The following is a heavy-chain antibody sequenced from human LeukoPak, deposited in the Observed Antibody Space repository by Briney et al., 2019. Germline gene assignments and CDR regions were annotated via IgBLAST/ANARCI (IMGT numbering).Heavy chain of an antibody. CDR3: ATPGTATIRDAFDI. J-gene: IGHJ3*02. Sequence: SVKVSCKASGGTFSSYAISWVRQAPGQGLEWMGRIIPILGIANYAQKFQGRVTITADKSTSTAYMELSSLRSEDTAVYYCATPGTATIRDAFDIWGQGIMVTVSS. V-gene: IGHV1-69*04. CDR2: IIPILGIA. D-gene: IGHD5-24*01. CDR1: GGTFSSYA.